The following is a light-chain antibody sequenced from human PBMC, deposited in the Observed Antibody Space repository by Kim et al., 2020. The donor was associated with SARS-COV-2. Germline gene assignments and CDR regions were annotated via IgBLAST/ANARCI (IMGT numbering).Light chain of an antibody. Sequence: QPVLTQSPSASASLGASVKLTCTLSSGHSNNAISWHQQQPVKGPWHLMKVNSDGSHSKGDGIPDRFSGSSSGAERYLTVSSLQSEDEADYYCQTWGAGVWVFGGGTQLTVL. CDR3: QTWGAGVWV. CDR1: SGHSNNA. J-gene: IGLJ3*02. V-gene: IGLV4-69*01. CDR2: VNSDGSH.